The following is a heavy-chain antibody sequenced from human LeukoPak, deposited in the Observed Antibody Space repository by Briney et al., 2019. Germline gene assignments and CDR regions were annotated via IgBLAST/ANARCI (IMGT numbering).Heavy chain of an antibody. V-gene: IGHV1-3*01. CDR2: INAGNGNT. J-gene: IGHJ4*02. CDR3: AREVRNYDSSGYSYWIFDY. D-gene: IGHD3-22*01. Sequence: ASVKVSCKASGYTFTSYAMHWVRQAPGQRLEWMGWINAGNGNTKYSQKFQGRVTITRDTSASTAYMELSSLRSEDTAVYYCAREVRNYDSSGYSYWIFDYWGQGTLVTVSS. CDR1: GYTFTSYA.